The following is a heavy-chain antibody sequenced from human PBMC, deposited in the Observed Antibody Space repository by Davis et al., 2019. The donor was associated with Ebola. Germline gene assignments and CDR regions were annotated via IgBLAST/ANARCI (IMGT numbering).Heavy chain of an antibody. CDR3: ATPYGDYTVTLDC. Sequence: GASLKISCAASGFTFSNYAMSWVRQAPGKGLEWVSSISGIGGSTYYADSVKGRFTISRDNSKNTVFLQMNSLRAEDTAVYYCATPYGDYTVTLDCWGQGTLVTVSS. V-gene: IGHV3-23*01. J-gene: IGHJ4*02. D-gene: IGHD4-17*01. CDR1: GFTFSNYA. CDR2: ISGIGGST.